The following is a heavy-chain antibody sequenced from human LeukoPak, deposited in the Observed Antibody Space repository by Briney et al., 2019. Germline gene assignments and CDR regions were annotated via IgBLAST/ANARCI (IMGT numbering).Heavy chain of an antibody. CDR1: GFTFSSYW. V-gene: IGHV3-74*01. CDR2: INSDGSST. Sequence: GGSPRLSCAASGFTFSSYWMHWVRQAPGKGLVWVSRINSDGSSTTYADSVKGRFTISRDNAKNTLYLQMNSLRAEDTAVYYCASFPRDDYNYPVAYWGQGTLVTVSS. D-gene: IGHD5-24*01. CDR3: ASFPRDDYNYPVAY. J-gene: IGHJ4*02.